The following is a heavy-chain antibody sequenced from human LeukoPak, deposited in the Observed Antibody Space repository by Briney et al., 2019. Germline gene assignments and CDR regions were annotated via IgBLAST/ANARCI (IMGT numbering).Heavy chain of an antibody. D-gene: IGHD3-22*01. CDR2: INPNSGGT. J-gene: IGHJ4*02. CDR3: ARDLDYDSSGYGY. Sequence: GASVKVSCKASGGTFTGYYMHWVRQAPGQGLEWMGWINPNSGGTNYAQKFQGRVTMTRDTSISTAYMELSRLRSDDTAVYYCARDLDYDSSGYGYWGQGTLVTVSS. CDR1: GGTFTGYY. V-gene: IGHV1-2*02.